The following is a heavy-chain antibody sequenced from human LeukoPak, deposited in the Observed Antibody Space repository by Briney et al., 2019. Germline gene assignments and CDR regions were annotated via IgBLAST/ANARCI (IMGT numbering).Heavy chain of an antibody. Sequence: GESLKISCKGSGYSFTSYWIGWVRQMPGKGLEWMGIIYPGDSDTRYSPSFRGQVTISADKSVSTAYLQWSSLKASDTAMYYCARHSGAYYYGSGSKNWYFDLWGRGTLVTVSS. CDR2: IYPGDSDT. D-gene: IGHD3-10*01. CDR3: ARHSGAYYYGSGSKNWYFDL. J-gene: IGHJ2*01. V-gene: IGHV5-51*01. CDR1: GYSFTSYW.